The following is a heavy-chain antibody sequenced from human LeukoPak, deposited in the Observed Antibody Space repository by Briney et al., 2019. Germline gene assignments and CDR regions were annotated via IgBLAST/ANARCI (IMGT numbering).Heavy chain of an antibody. J-gene: IGHJ4*02. Sequence: SVKVSFKASGGTFSSYAISWVRQAPGQGLEWMGRIIPILGIANYAQKFQGRVTITADKSTSTAYMELSSLRSEDTAVYYCASSVAYGSGSYYNPHRYYFDYWGQGTLITVSS. CDR3: ASSVAYGSGSYYNPHRYYFDY. D-gene: IGHD3-10*01. CDR1: GGTFSSYA. CDR2: IIPILGIA. V-gene: IGHV1-69*04.